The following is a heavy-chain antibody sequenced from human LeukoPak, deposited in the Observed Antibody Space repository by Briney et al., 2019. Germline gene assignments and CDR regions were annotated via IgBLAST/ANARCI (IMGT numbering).Heavy chain of an antibody. CDR2: ISGSGSTL. V-gene: IGHV3-48*03. CDR1: GFTFSSYE. Sequence: GGSLRLSCAASGFTFSSYEINWVRQVPGKGREGVAHISGSGSTLYYAESVKGRFTISRDNPKNSLFLQMTSLTAEDTATYYCARDAFGSSWYIDFWGRGTLVTVSS. J-gene: IGHJ4*02. D-gene: IGHD6-13*01. CDR3: ARDAFGSSWYIDF.